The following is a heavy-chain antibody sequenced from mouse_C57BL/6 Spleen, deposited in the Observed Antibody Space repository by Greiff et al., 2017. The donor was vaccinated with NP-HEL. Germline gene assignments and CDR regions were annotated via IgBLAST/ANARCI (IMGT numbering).Heavy chain of an antibody. Sequence: EVHLVESGGGLVKPGGSLKLSCAASGFTFSSYAMSWVRQTPEKRLEWVATISDGGSYTYYPDNVKGRFTISRDNAKNNLYLQMSHLKSEDTAMYYCAGGTGSFDYWGQGTTLTVSS. V-gene: IGHV5-4*01. CDR2: ISDGGSYT. J-gene: IGHJ2*01. CDR3: AGGTGSFDY. D-gene: IGHD4-1*01. CDR1: GFTFSSYA.